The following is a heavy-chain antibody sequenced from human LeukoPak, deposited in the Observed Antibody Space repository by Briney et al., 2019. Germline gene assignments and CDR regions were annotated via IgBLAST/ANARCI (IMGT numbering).Heavy chain of an antibody. V-gene: IGHV1-69*13. J-gene: IGHJ5*02. D-gene: IGHD3-3*01. CDR1: GGTFSSYA. CDR3: ARDRKRQSGITIFGVVIPPFDP. CDR2: IIPIFGTT. Sequence: ASVKVSCTASGGTFSSYAISWVRQAPGQGLEWMGGIIPIFGTTNYAQKFQGRVTITADESTSTAYMELSSLRSEDTAVYYCARDRKRQSGITIFGVVIPPFDPWGQGTLVTVSS.